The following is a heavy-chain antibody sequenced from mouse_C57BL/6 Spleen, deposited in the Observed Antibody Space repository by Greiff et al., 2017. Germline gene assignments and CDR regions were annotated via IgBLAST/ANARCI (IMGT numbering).Heavy chain of an antibody. J-gene: IGHJ1*03. CDR1: GFTFSDFY. V-gene: IGHV7-1*01. CDR2: SRNKANDYTT. CDR3: SRDATRGYFDD. Sequence: EVKVVESGGGLVQSGRSLRLSCATSGFTFSDFYMEWVRQAPGPGLEWIAASRNKANDYTTESSASVKGRFIVSRDTSQSILYLQKNDLRAEDTAIDYCSRDATRGYFDDWGTGTTVTVSS.